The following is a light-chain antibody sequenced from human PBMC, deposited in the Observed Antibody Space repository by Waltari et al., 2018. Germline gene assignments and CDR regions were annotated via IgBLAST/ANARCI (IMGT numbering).Light chain of an antibody. CDR1: QSVLYNSDNKNY. J-gene: IGKJ1*01. Sequence: DIVMTQSPDSLAVSLGERATINCKSSQSVLYNSDNKNYLTWYQQKPGQPPELLIYRASTRESGVPDRFSGSGSGTDFTLTISRLQAEDVAVYYCQQYYSFPQTFGQGTKVEIK. CDR3: QQYYSFPQT. V-gene: IGKV4-1*01. CDR2: RAS.